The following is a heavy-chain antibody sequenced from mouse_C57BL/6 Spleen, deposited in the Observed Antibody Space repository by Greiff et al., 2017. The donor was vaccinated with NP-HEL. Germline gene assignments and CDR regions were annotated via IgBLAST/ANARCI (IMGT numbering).Heavy chain of an antibody. J-gene: IGHJ2*01. Sequence: QVQLQQPGAELVKPGASVKLSCKASGYTFTSYWMQWVKQRPGQGLEWIGEIDPSDSYTNYNQKFKGKATLTVDTSSSTAYMQLSSLTSEDSAVYYCARVDFDYWGQGTTLTVSS. CDR2: IDPSDSYT. CDR1: GYTFTSYW. CDR3: ARVDFDY. V-gene: IGHV1-50*01.